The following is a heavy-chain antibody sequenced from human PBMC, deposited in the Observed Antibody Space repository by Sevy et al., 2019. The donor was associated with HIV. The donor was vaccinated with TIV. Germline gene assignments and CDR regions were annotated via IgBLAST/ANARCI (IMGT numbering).Heavy chain of an antibody. CDR2: ISSTSSHI. CDR3: AREAIVGTGPN. CDR1: GFSFSIYS. D-gene: IGHD1-26*01. V-gene: IGHV3-21*06. Sequence: GGCLRLSCVVSGFSFSIYSMNWVRQAPGKGLEWVSSISSTSSHIYYADSVKGRFTISRDNAENSLYLQMNSLRAEAKAVYYRAREAIVGTGPNWGQGTLVTVSS. J-gene: IGHJ4*02.